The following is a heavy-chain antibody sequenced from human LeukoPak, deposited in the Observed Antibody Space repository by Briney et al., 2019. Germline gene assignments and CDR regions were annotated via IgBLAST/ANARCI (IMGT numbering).Heavy chain of an antibody. J-gene: IGHJ4*02. CDR2: IIPIFGTA. Sequence: SVKVSCKASGGTFSSYAISWVRQAPGQGLEWMGGIIPIFGTANYAQKFQGRVTITADESTSTAYMELSSLRSEDTAVYYCARDEAHYDFWSGYTPGPFDYWGQGTLVTVSS. D-gene: IGHD3-3*01. V-gene: IGHV1-69*13. CDR3: ARDEAHYDFWSGYTPGPFDY. CDR1: GGTFSSYA.